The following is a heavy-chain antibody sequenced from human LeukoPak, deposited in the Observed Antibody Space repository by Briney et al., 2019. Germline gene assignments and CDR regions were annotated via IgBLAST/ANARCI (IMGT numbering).Heavy chain of an antibody. CDR3: ARESDYDFWSGWFDY. CDR2: IIPILGIA. D-gene: IGHD3-3*01. CDR1: GGTFSSYA. J-gene: IGHJ4*02. Sequence: ASVKVSCKASGGTFSSYAISWVRQAPGQGLEWMGRIIPILGIANYAQKFQGRVTITADKSTSTAYMELSSLRSEDTAVYYCARESDYDFWSGWFDYWGQGTLVTVSS. V-gene: IGHV1-69*04.